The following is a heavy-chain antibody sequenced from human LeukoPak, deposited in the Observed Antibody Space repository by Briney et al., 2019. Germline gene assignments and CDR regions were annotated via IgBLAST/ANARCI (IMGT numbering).Heavy chain of an antibody. D-gene: IGHD6-13*01. J-gene: IGHJ4*02. Sequence: GESLKISCKGSGYSFSNYWIAWVRQMPGKGLEWMGIIYPGDSDTRYSPSFQGQVTISADKSISTAYLQWSSLKASDTAMYYCARSRSSSWRGDYWGQGTLVTVSS. CDR1: GYSFSNYW. V-gene: IGHV5-51*01. CDR2: IYPGDSDT. CDR3: ARSRSSSWRGDY.